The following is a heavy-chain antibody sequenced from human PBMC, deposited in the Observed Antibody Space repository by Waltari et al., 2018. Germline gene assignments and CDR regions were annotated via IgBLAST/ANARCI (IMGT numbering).Heavy chain of an antibody. D-gene: IGHD3-16*01. CDR3: ARGGSTPMIIAY. CDR1: GGSLNNRY. Sequence: QVRLEQWGAVLLKPSETLSLTCAVYGGSLNNRYWSWIRQSPGKGLEWLGEISHSGRTHYNPSLKSRVIISVDTSKSQFSLILTSVNAADTAVYYCARGGSTPMIIAYWGQGTQVTVSS. CDR2: ISHSGRT. J-gene: IGHJ4*02. V-gene: IGHV4-34*02.